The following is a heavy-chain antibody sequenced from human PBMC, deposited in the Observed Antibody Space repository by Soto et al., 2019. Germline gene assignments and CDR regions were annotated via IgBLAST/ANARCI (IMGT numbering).Heavy chain of an antibody. CDR2: INAGNGNT. V-gene: IGHV1-3*01. J-gene: IGHJ4*02. CDR3: ARDLIEVGFDY. Sequence: ASVKVSCKAPGYTFTSYAMHWVRQAPGQRLEWMGWINAGNGNTKYSQKFQGRVTITRDTSASTAYMELSSLRSEDTAVYYCARDLIEVGFDYWGQGTLVTVSS. D-gene: IGHD1-26*01. CDR1: GYTFTSYA.